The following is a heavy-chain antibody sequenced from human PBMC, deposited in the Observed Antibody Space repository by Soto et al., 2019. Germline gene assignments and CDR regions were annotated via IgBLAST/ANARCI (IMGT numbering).Heavy chain of an antibody. CDR1: GFTFSNYG. V-gene: IGHV3-30*18. Sequence: QVQLVESGGGVVQPGRSLRLSCAASGFTFSNYGMHWVRQAPGKGLECVALISYDGSNKYCADSVKGRFTIARNNSKHTLYLQMNSRRADCTAVYYCAKVPLRPYYFDYWGQGTLLTVSS. CDR2: ISYDGSNK. J-gene: IGHJ4*02. D-gene: IGHD4-17*01. CDR3: AKVPLRPYYFDY.